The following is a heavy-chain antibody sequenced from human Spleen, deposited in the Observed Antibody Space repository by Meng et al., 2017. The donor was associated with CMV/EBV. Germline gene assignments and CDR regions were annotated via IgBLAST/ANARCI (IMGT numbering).Heavy chain of an antibody. CDR1: GHTFTGYY. Sequence: ASVKVSCKASGHTFTGYYMYWVRQAPGQGLEWMGIINPSGGSTSYAQKFQGRVTMTRDTSTSTVYMELSSLRSGDTAVYYCARDLSVGGVLQYYFAYWGQGTVVTVSS. D-gene: IGHD3-16*01. CDR2: INPSGGST. V-gene: IGHV1-46*01. J-gene: IGHJ4*02. CDR3: ARDLSVGGVLQYYFAY.